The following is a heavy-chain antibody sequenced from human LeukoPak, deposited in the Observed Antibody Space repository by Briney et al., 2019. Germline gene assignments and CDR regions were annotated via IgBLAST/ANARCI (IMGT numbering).Heavy chain of an antibody. CDR2: ISVSGSNT. CDR3: ARAERQEWFNP. Sequence: PGGSLRLSCAASGFTFSTYVMVWVRRAPEKGLEWVSSISVSGSNTFYTDSVKGRFTISGDKSTNTLYLQMNSLRVEDTAVYYCARAERQEWFNPWGQGTLATVSS. V-gene: IGHV3-23*01. CDR1: GFTFSTYV. J-gene: IGHJ5*02.